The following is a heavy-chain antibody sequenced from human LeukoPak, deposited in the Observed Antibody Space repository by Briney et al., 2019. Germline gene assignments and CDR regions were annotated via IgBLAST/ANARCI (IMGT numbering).Heavy chain of an antibody. CDR3: ARVGLGGISFFDP. CDR2: IYSSGST. Sequence: SQTLSLTCTVSGGSISSGSYYWSWIRQPAGKGLEWIGRIYSSGSTNYNPSLKSRVTMSVDTSKNLSSLKLSSVAAADTAVYYCARVGLGGISFFDPWGQGTLVTVSS. CDR1: GGSISSGSYY. J-gene: IGHJ5*02. D-gene: IGHD4-23*01. V-gene: IGHV4-61*02.